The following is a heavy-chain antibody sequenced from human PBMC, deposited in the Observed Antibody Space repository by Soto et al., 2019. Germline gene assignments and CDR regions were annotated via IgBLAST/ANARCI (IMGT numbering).Heavy chain of an antibody. CDR3: ARSIAARLNWFDP. Sequence: GGSLRLSCAASGFTFSSYWMSWVRQAPGKGLEWVANIKQDGSEKYYVDSVKGRFTISRDNAKNSLYLQMNSLRAEDTAVYYCARSIAARLNWFDPWGQGTLVTXSS. V-gene: IGHV3-7*01. CDR1: GFTFSSYW. D-gene: IGHD6-6*01. CDR2: IKQDGSEK. J-gene: IGHJ5*02.